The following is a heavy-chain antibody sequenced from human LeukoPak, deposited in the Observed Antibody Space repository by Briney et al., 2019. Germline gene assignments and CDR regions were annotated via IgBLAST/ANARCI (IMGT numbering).Heavy chain of an antibody. J-gene: IGHJ4*02. CDR2: IYYSGST. D-gene: IGHD5-24*01. CDR1: GGSISSSSYY. Sequence: SETLSLTCTVSGGSISSSSYYWGWIRQPPGKGLEWIGYIYYSGSTNYNPSLKSRVTISVDTSKNQFSLKLNSVTAADTAVYYCARGAAITYWGQGTLVTVSS. CDR3: ARGAAITY. V-gene: IGHV4-61*05.